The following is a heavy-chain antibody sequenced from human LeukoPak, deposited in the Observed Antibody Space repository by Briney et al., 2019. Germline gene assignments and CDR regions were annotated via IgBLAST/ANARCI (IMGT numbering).Heavy chain of an antibody. CDR3: ARDHNWGPDY. Sequence: ASVKVSCKASGYTFTSYGISWVRQAPGQGLEWMGWIRPKNGDTHYAQNFQDRVTMTRDTSTATVSVELSRLKSDDTAFYYCARDHNWGPDYWGQGTPVTVSS. CDR1: GYTFTSYG. V-gene: IGHV1-18*01. D-gene: IGHD7-27*01. J-gene: IGHJ4*02. CDR2: IRPKNGDT.